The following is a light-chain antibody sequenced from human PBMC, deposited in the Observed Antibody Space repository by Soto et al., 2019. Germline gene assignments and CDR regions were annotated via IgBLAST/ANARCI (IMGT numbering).Light chain of an antibody. CDR3: QKSYRTLT. J-gene: IGKJ5*01. CDR2: AAS. V-gene: IGKV1-39*01. Sequence: DIQMTQSPSSLSASVGDRVTITCRASQSISSYVNWYQQKTGKDPKLLIYAASSLQSGVPSRFSGSGSGTDFTLTISSLQPEDFATDYGQKSYRTLTFGQGTRLEIK. CDR1: QSISSY.